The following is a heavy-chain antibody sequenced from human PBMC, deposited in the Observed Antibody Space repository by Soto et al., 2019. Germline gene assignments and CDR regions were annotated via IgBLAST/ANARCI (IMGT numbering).Heavy chain of an antibody. V-gene: IGHV4-39*01. D-gene: IGHD2-15*01. Sequence: SETLSLTCTVSGGSISSSSYYWGWIRQPPGKGLEWIGSIYYSGSTYYNPSLKSRVTISVDTSKNQFSLKLSSVTAADTAVYYCASLYCSGGSCYSTGYYMDVWGKGTTVTVSS. J-gene: IGHJ6*03. CDR2: IYYSGST. CDR3: ASLYCSGGSCYSTGYYMDV. CDR1: GGSISSSSYY.